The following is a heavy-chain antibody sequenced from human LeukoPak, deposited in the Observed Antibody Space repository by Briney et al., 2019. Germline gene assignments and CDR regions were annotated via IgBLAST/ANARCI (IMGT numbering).Heavy chain of an antibody. J-gene: IGHJ4*02. CDR1: GFTLSSYA. V-gene: IGHV3-23*01. CDR3: AKVTGFQLYYFDY. CDR2: ISGSGSST. Sequence: PGGSLRLSCAASGFTLSSYAMSWVRQAPGKGLAWVSGISGSGSSTYYADSVKGRFTISRDNSKNTLYLQMNSLRAEDTAVYYCAKVTGFQLYYFDYWGQGTLVTVSS. D-gene: IGHD3-9*01.